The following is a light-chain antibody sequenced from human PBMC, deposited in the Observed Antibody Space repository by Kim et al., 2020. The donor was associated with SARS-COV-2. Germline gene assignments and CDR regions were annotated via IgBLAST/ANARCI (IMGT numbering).Light chain of an antibody. CDR3: QQYNDWYS. CDR1: QSVSSH. J-gene: IGKJ2*03. CDR2: AAS. Sequence: IVMTQSPVILSVSPGERATLSCRASQSVSSHLAWYQHKPGQAPRLLIYAASTRAAGIPARFSGSGSGTEFTLTISSLQPEDSAVYHCQQYNDWYSFGQGTKLEI. V-gene: IGKV3-15*01.